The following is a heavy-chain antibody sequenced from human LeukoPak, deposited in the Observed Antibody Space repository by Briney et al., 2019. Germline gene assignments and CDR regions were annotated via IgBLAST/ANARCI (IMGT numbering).Heavy chain of an antibody. CDR3: ATVTSGH. V-gene: IGHV3-74*01. D-gene: IGHD4-17*01. CDR2: INPEGTST. Sequence: PGGSLRLSCAASGIIISSNYMQWVRQAPGKGLVWVSRINPEGTSTTYADSVKGRFTISRDNAKNTVYLQMNCLRAEDTAVYYCATVTSGHWGQGILVTVSS. CDR1: GIIISSNY. J-gene: IGHJ4*02.